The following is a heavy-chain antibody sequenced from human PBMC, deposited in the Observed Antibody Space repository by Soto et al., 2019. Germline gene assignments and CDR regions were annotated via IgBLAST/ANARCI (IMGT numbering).Heavy chain of an antibody. CDR3: ATDRYSYGYISGY. CDR1: GGSLSNYG. J-gene: IGHJ4*02. CDR2: IIPVFGTP. V-gene: IGHV1-69*06. Sequence: GASVKVSCKASGGSLSNYGISWVRQAPGQGLEWMGAIIPVFGTPNYAQKFQGRVTMTEDTSTDTAYMELSSLRSEDTAVYYCATDRYSYGYISGYWGQGTLVTVSS. D-gene: IGHD5-18*01.